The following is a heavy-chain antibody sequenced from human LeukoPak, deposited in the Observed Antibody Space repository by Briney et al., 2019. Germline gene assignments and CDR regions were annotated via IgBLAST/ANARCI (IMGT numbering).Heavy chain of an antibody. J-gene: IGHJ6*02. CDR3: ARGRGVGGMDV. CDR2: ISSSSSTI. CDR1: GFTFRTYS. Sequence: GGSLRLSCEASGFTFRTYSMNWVRQAPGKGLEWVSYISSSSSTIFYADSVKGRFTISRDNAKNSLYLQMNSLRDGDTAVYYCARGRGVGGMDVWGQGTTVTVSS. V-gene: IGHV3-48*02. D-gene: IGHD2-8*01.